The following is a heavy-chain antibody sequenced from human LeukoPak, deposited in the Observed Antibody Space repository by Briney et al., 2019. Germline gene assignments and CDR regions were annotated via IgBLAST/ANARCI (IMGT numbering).Heavy chain of an antibody. CDR1: GFTFSSYW. Sequence: PGGSLRLSCAASGFTFSSYWMHWVRQAPGKGLVWVSRINSDGSSTSYADSVKGRFTISRDNAKNTLYLQMNSLRAEDTAVYYCARGIFDYGDHYFDYWRQGTLVTVSS. CDR2: INSDGSST. D-gene: IGHD4-17*01. J-gene: IGHJ4*02. V-gene: IGHV3-74*01. CDR3: ARGIFDYGDHYFDY.